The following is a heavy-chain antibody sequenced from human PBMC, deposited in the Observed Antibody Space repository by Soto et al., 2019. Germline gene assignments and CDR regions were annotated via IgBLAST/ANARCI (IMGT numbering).Heavy chain of an antibody. CDR3: ARGVPYASGSSYFDY. D-gene: IGHD3-10*01. V-gene: IGHV3-74*01. CDR1: GFTLSRHW. J-gene: IGHJ4*02. Sequence: EVRLVESGGGLVQPGGSLRLSCAASGFTLSRHWMHWVRQAPGKGLLWLSRISGDGSNTNNADSVKGRFTSSRDNPKNTLYLQMNSLRVEDTAVYFCARGVPYASGSSYFDYWGQGVLVTVSS. CDR2: ISGDGSNT.